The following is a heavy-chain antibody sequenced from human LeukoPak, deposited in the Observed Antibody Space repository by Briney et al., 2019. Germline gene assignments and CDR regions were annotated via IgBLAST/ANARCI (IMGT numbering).Heavy chain of an antibody. CDR1: GGSITSYY. CDR2: VSAIGNT. CDR3: ARDRAYYYGSGIPGHYYYMDV. V-gene: IGHV4-4*07. Sequence: SETLSLTCTVTGGSITSYYWSWIRQPAGKGLEWIGRVSAIGNTNYNPSLKSRVTMSVDTSKNHFSLNLRSVTAADTAVYYCARDRAYYYGSGIPGHYYYMDVWGKGTTVTISS. J-gene: IGHJ6*03. D-gene: IGHD3-10*01.